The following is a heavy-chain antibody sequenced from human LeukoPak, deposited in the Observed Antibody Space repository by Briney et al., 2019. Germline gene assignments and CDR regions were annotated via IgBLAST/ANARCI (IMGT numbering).Heavy chain of an antibody. J-gene: IGHJ6*03. D-gene: IGHD6-19*01. CDR2: ISSSGSTI. V-gene: IGHV3-48*03. CDR1: GVTFSSYE. Sequence: PGGSLRLSCAASGVTFSSYEMNWVRQAPGKGLEWVSYISSSGSTIYYADSVKGRFTISRDNAKNSLYLQMNSLRAEDTAVYYCARDRRIAVAGHLVYYYYYMDVWGKGTTVTISS. CDR3: ARDRRIAVAGHLVYYYYYMDV.